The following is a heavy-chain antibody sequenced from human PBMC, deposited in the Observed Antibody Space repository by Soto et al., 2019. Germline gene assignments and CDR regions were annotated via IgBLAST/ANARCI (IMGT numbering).Heavy chain of an antibody. CDR2: ISGSGGST. Sequence: GGSLRLSCAASGFTFSSYAMSWVRQAPGKGLEWVSAISGSGGSTYYADSVKGRFTIPRDNSKNTLYLQMNSLRAEDTAVYYCAKDLEGGPYNWFDPWGQGTLVTVSS. V-gene: IGHV3-23*01. CDR3: AKDLEGGPYNWFDP. J-gene: IGHJ5*02. CDR1: GFTFSSYA. D-gene: IGHD3-16*01.